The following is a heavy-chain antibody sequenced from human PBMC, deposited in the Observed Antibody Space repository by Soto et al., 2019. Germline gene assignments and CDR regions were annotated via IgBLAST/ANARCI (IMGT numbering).Heavy chain of an antibody. D-gene: IGHD1-26*01. Sequence: QVQLQESGPGLVKPSQTLSLTCTVSGGSISRGGYYWSWIRQHPGKGLEWIGYIYHSGTNHYNPSLKSRVSISVDTSKNQFSLKLSSVTAADTALYYCARDKGVDSGTYYHYYSMDVWGQGTTVTVSS. CDR2: IYHSGTN. J-gene: IGHJ6*02. CDR1: GGSISRGGYY. CDR3: ARDKGVDSGTYYHYYSMDV. V-gene: IGHV4-31*03.